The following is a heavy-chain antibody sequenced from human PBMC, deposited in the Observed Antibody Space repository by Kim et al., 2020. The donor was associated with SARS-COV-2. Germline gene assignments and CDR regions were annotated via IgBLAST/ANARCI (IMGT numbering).Heavy chain of an antibody. CDR1: GFPFSGSA. J-gene: IGHJ3*02. CDR3: ASVPGKTLAFWDAFDI. Sequence: GVSLRLSCAASGFPFSGSAMHWVRQASGKGLEWVGRIRSKSYSYAPAYAASVKGRFTISREDSNKTAYLQMSSLKTEDTAVYYCASVPGKTLAFWDAFDIWGLGTMVTVSS. CDR2: IRSKSYSYAP. D-gene: IGHD1-1*01. V-gene: IGHV3-73*01.